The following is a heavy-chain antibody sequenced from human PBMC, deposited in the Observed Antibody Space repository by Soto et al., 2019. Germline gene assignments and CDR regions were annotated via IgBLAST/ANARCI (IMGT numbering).Heavy chain of an antibody. Sequence: ASVKVSCKTSGYTFTNNDVCWVRQTPGQGLEWMGWISPYSGKTNYARKFKDRVTMTTDTSTSTVYMELSGLRSEDTAVYYCARGIAVAGTIFDYWGQGTLVTVSS. V-gene: IGHV1-18*01. CDR2: ISPYSGKT. J-gene: IGHJ4*02. CDR1: GYTFTNND. D-gene: IGHD6-19*01. CDR3: ARGIAVAGTIFDY.